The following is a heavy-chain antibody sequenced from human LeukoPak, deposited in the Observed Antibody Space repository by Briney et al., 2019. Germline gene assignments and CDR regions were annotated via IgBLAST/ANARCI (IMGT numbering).Heavy chain of an antibody. CDR3: ARDKVDPGSDY. D-gene: IGHD1-26*01. CDR1: GFTVSSNY. CDR2: IYSGGST. Sequence: GGSLRLSCAASGFTVSSNYMSWVRQAPGKGLEWVSVIYSGGSTYYADSVKGRFTISRDNSKNTLYLQMNSLRAEDTAVYYCARDKVDPGSDYWGQGTLVTVSS. J-gene: IGHJ4*02. V-gene: IGHV3-66*01.